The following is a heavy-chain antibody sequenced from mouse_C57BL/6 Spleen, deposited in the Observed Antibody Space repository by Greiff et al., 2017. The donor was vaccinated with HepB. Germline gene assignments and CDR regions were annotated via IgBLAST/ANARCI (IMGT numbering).Heavy chain of an antibody. CDR2: ISYSGST. D-gene: IGHD1-1*01. J-gene: IGHJ1*03. Sequence: EVKLQESGPGLAKPSQTLSLTCSVTGYSITSDYWNWIRKFPGNKLEYMGYISYSGSTYYNPYLKSRISITRDTSKNQYYLQLNSVTTEDTATYYCARGVDYYGSSYWYFDVWGTGTTVTVSS. CDR1: GYSITSDY. CDR3: ARGVDYYGSSYWYFDV. V-gene: IGHV3-8*01.